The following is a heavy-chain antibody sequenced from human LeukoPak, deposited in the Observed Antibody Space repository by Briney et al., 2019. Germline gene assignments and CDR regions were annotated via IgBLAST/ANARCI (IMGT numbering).Heavy chain of an antibody. V-gene: IGHV3-23*01. D-gene: IGHD3-16*01. CDR1: GFTFRNYA. CDR3: AKDLGALTYGEGF. J-gene: IGHJ4*02. Sequence: GGSLRLSCAASGFTFRNYAMSWVCQAPGTGLEWVSTISDSGGNTYYADSVRGRFTISRDNSKNTLSLQMNSLRVEDTALYYCAKDLGALTYGEGFWGQGTLVTVSS. CDR2: ISDSGGNT.